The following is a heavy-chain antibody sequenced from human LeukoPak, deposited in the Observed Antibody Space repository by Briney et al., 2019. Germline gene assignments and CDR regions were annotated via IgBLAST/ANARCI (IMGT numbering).Heavy chain of an antibody. J-gene: IGHJ4*02. CDR2: TYYRSKWYN. Sequence: SQTLSLTCAISGDSVSSNSAAWSWIRQSPSRGLEWLGRTYYRSKWYNDYAVSVKSRITISPDTSENHFSLQLNSVTPEDTAVYYCARGYGYYFDYWGQGTLVTVSS. CDR3: ARGYGYYFDY. CDR1: GDSVSSNSAA. V-gene: IGHV6-1*01. D-gene: IGHD5-18*01.